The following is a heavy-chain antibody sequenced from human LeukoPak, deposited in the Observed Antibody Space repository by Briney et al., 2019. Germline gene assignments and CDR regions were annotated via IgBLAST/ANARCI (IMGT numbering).Heavy chain of an antibody. CDR3: ARDTVGYSSGGVDY. J-gene: IGHJ4*02. CDR2: INQDGSEK. V-gene: IGHV3-7*03. Sequence: PGGSLRLSCAASGFTVSNYWMSWVRQAPGKGLEWVANINQDGSEKYYVDSVKGRFTISRDNAKNSMYLQMNSLRVEDTAVYYCARDTVGYSSGGVDYWGQGTLVTVSS. CDR1: GFTVSNYW. D-gene: IGHD6-25*01.